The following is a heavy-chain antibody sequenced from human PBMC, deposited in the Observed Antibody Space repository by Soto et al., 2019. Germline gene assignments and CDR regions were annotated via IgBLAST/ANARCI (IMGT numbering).Heavy chain of an antibody. V-gene: IGHV4-59*11. D-gene: IGHD3-10*01. CDR2: IYYNGMT. CDR3: ARGPPMDPYNWFDP. CDR1: GGSISSHY. J-gene: IGHJ5*02. Sequence: QVQLQESGPGLVKPSETLSLTCTVSGGSISSHYWNWIRQPPGKGLEWIGYIYYNGMTNYNPSLTSRVTISLDTSKNQFSLQLNSLTAADTAVYYCARGPPMDPYNWFDPWGQGILVTVSS.